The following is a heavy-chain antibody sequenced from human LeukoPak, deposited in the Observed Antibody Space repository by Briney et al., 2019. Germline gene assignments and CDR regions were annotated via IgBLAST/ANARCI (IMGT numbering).Heavy chain of an antibody. D-gene: IGHD6-13*01. CDR2: IWYDGSNK. CDR1: GFTFSSYG. V-gene: IGHV3-33*01. J-gene: IGHJ6*03. CDR3: ARGVTAGPSYYYYYMDV. Sequence: GSLRLSCAASGFTFSSYGMHWVRQAPGKGLEWVAVIWYDGSNKYYADSVKGRFTISRDNSKNTLYLQMNSLRAEDTAVYYCARGVTAGPSYYYYYMDVWGKGTTVTVSS.